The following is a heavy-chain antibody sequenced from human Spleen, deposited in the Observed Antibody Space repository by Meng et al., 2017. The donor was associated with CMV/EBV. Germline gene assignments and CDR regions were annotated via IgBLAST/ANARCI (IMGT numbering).Heavy chain of an antibody. J-gene: IGHJ4*02. CDR1: GFTFSDYS. CDR2: ISTTSSYI. CDR3: ARGESGTYFDY. Sequence: SCASYGFTFSDYSMNWVRQAPGKGLEWVSSISTTSSYIYYADSVKGRFTISRDNAKNSLYLQMNSLRTEDTAVYYCARGESGTYFDYWGQGTLVTVSS. V-gene: IGHV3-21*01. D-gene: IGHD3-16*01.